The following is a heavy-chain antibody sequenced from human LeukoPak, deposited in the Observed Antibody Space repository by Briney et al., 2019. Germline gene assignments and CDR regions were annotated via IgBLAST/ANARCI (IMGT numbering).Heavy chain of an antibody. J-gene: IGHJ3*02. CDR1: GYTFTSYG. Sequence: SVKVSCKASGYTFTSYGISWVRQAPGQGLEWMGRIIPILGIANYAQKFQGRVTITADKSTSTAYMELSSLRSEDTAVYYCASPLFGYYDFWSGYYDAFDIWGQGTMVTVSS. CDR2: IIPILGIA. V-gene: IGHV1-69*04. D-gene: IGHD3-3*01. CDR3: ASPLFGYYDFWSGYYDAFDI.